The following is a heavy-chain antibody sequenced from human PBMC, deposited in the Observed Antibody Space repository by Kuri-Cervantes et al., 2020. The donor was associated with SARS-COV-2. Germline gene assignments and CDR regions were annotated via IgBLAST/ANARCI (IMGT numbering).Heavy chain of an antibody. V-gene: IGHV4-34*01. CDR1: GELFSGYY. CDR2: INHSGST. J-gene: IGHJ6*03. D-gene: IGHD3-16*01. Sequence: SETLSLTCAVSGELFSGYYWSWIRQSPVKGLEWIGEINHSGSTNYNPSLKSRVTISVDTSKNQFSLKLSSVTAADTAVYYCARFLGFYYYMDVWGKGTTVTVSS. CDR3: ARFLGFYYYMDV.